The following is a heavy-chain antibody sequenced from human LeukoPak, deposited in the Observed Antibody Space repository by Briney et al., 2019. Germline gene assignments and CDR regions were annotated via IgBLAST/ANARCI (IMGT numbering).Heavy chain of an antibody. Sequence: PGGSLALSCAASGFTFSNAWMSWARQAPGKGLEWVGRIKSKTDGGTTDYAAPVKGRFTISRDDSKNTLYLQMNSLKTEDTAVYYCTTPAPGQDLITCGGVIAPWGQGTLVTVSS. D-gene: IGHD3-16*01. J-gene: IGHJ5*02. CDR2: IKSKTDGGTT. V-gene: IGHV3-15*01. CDR1: GFTFSNAW. CDR3: TTPAPGQDLITCGGVIAP.